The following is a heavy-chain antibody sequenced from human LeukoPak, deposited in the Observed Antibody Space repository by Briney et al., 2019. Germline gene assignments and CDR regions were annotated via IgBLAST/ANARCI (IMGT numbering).Heavy chain of an antibody. CDR1: GFTFSSYA. J-gene: IGHJ4*02. CDR3: AKDPSHYGSGSYYNRDY. V-gene: IGHV3-30-3*01. Sequence: PGGSLRLSCAASGFTFSSYAMHWVRQAPGKGLEWVAVISYDGSNKYYADSVKGRFTISRDNSKNTLYLQMNSLRAEDTAVYYCAKDPSHYGSGSYYNRDYWGQGTLVTVSS. CDR2: ISYDGSNK. D-gene: IGHD3-10*01.